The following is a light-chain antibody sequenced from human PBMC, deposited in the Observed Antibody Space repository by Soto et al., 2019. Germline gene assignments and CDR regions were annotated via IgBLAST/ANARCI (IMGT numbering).Light chain of an antibody. Sequence: QSALTQPRSVSGSPGQSVTISCTGTSSDVGGYNFVSWHQQHPGKAPKLLIYDVSKRPSGVPDRLSGSNSGNTASLTISGLQAEYEADYYCCSYAGSYTWVFRTGTKLTVL. J-gene: IGLJ1*01. V-gene: IGLV2-11*01. CDR2: DVS. CDR1: SSDVGGYNF. CDR3: CSYAGSYTWV.